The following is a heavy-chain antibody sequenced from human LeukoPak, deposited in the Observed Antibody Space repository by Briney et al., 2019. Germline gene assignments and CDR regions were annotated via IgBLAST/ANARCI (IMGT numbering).Heavy chain of an antibody. J-gene: IGHJ4*02. Sequence: SETLSLTCTVSGGSISSYYWSWIRQPAGKGLEWIGRIYTSGSTNYNPSLKSRVTMSVDTSKSQFSLKLSSVTAADTAVYYCARWTQLWLRFDYWGQGTLVTVSS. V-gene: IGHV4-4*07. CDR2: IYTSGST. CDR1: GGSISSYY. CDR3: ARWTQLWLRFDY. D-gene: IGHD5-18*01.